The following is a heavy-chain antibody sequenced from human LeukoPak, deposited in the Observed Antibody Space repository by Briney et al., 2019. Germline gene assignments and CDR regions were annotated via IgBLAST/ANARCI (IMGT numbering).Heavy chain of an antibody. CDR2: MNPNSGNT. CDR3: ARDPGITIFGVEENWFDP. V-gene: IGHV1-8*01. D-gene: IGHD3-3*01. Sequence: ASVEVSCKASGYTFTSYDINWVRQATGQGLEWMGWMNPNSGNTGYAQKFQGRVTMTRNTSISTAYMELSSLRSEDTAVYYCARDPGITIFGVEENWFDPWGQGTLVTVSS. J-gene: IGHJ5*02. CDR1: GYTFTSYD.